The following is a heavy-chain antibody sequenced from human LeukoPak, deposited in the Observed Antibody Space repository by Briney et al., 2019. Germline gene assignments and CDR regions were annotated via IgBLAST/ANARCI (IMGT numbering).Heavy chain of an antibody. D-gene: IGHD2-2*01. V-gene: IGHV3-23*01. CDR3: AKDHQEYQLLYYFDY. J-gene: IGHJ4*02. CDR1: GFTFSSYA. Sequence: GGSLRLSCAASGFTFSSYAMSWVRQAPGKGLEWVSAISGSGGSTYYADSVKRRFTISRDNSKNTLYLQMNSLRAEDTAVYYCAKDHQEYQLLYYFDYWGQGTLVTVSS. CDR2: ISGSGGST.